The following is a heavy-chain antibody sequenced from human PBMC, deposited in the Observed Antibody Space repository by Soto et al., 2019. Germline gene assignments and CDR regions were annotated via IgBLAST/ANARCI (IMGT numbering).Heavy chain of an antibody. D-gene: IGHD6-6*01. CDR1: GFTFSSYG. Sequence: PGGSLRLSCAASGFTFSSYGMHWVRQAPGKGLEWVAVISYDGSNKYYADSVKGRFTISRDNSKNTLYLQMNSLRAEDTAVYYCAKDSIAARPLYFDYWGQGTLVTVSS. V-gene: IGHV3-30*18. CDR2: ISYDGSNK. CDR3: AKDSIAARPLYFDY. J-gene: IGHJ4*02.